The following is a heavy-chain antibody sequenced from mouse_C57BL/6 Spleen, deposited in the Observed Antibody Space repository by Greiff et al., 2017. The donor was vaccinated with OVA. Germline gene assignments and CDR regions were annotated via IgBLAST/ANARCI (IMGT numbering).Heavy chain of an antibody. CDR2: IDPSDSYT. J-gene: IGHJ2*01. CDR3: ARFDNDYDY. D-gene: IGHD2-4*01. Sequence: QVQLKQPGAELVKPGASVKLSCKASGYTFTSYWMQWVKQRPGQGLEWIGEIDPSDSYTNYNQKFKGKATLTVDTSSSTAYMQLSSLTSEDSAVYYCARFDNDYDYWGQGTTLTVSS. CDR1: GYTFTSYW. V-gene: IGHV1-50*01.